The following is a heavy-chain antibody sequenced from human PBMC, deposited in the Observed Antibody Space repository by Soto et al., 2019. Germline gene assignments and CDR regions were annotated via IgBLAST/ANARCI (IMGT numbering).Heavy chain of an antibody. Sequence: QVQLQESGPGLVKPSQTLSLPCTVSGGSISSGAYYLSWIRQHPGKVLEWIGDIDHSGSTYYNPSLKSRVTISVGTSKNQVALNLSSVTAAGTAVYYCAGGRDDSSGYQYYFDNWGQGTLVTFSA. CDR2: IDHSGST. CDR3: AGGRDDSSGYQYYFDN. J-gene: IGHJ4*02. V-gene: IGHV4-31*03. D-gene: IGHD3-22*01. CDR1: GGSISSGAYY.